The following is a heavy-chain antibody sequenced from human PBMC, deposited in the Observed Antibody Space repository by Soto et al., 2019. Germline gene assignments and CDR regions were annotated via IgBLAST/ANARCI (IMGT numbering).Heavy chain of an antibody. CDR3: VKDTVVVINGGDFDY. CDR1: GFTYVKYA. D-gene: IGHD3-22*01. Sequence: EVQLLESGGALVQPGGSLRLSCEASGFTYVKYAMSWVRQAPGKGLAWVSGISGDAGRTFYADSVKGRFTISRENSKNTVYLPMNSLRVEDTAVYYCVKDTVVVINGGDFDYWGQGTLVTVSS. CDR2: ISGDAGRT. J-gene: IGHJ4*02. V-gene: IGHV3-23*01.